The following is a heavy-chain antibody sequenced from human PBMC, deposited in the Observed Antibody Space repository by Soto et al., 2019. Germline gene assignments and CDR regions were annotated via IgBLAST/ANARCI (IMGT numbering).Heavy chain of an antibody. CDR3: ARDGQQLAPYAMDV. CDR2: IWFDGNNK. D-gene: IGHD6-13*01. Sequence: QVQLVESGGTMVQPGRSLRLSCAASGFTFGNNAMHWVRHAAGKGLEWVAQIWFDGNNKYYTDSVKGRFTISRDNLKNTVYLQMDSLRADDTAVYYCARDGQQLAPYAMDVWGQGTTVLVSS. J-gene: IGHJ6*02. CDR1: GFTFGNNA. V-gene: IGHV3-33*01.